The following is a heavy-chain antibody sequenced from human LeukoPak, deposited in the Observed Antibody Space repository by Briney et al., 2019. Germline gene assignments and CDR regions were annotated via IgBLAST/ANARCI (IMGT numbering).Heavy chain of an antibody. CDR2: ISSSSSYI. CDR1: GFTFSSYS. D-gene: IGHD2-21*02. J-gene: IGHJ4*02. CDR3: AYCGGDRYSGPYYFDY. V-gene: IGHV3-21*01. Sequence: GGSLRLSCAASGFTFSSYSMNCVRQAPGRGLEWVSSISSSSSYIYYADSVKGRFTISRDNAKNSLYLQMNSLRAEDTAVYYCAYCGGDRYSGPYYFDYWGQGTLVTVSS.